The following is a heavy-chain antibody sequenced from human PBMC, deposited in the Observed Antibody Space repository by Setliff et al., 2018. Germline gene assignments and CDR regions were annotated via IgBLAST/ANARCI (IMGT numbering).Heavy chain of an antibody. CDR2: MNPNSGNT. Sequence: ASVKVSCKASGYTFTSYDINWVRQATGQGLEWMGWMNPNSGNTGYAQKFQGRVTMTEDTSTDTAYMELSSLRSEDTAVYYCAADYYDSSGYGYWGQGTLVTVSS. J-gene: IGHJ4*02. CDR1: GYTFTSYD. CDR3: AADYYDSSGYGY. V-gene: IGHV1-8*02. D-gene: IGHD3-22*01.